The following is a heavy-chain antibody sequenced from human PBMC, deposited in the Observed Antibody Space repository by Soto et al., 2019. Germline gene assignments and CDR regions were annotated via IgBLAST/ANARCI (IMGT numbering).Heavy chain of an antibody. CDR3: ARLLMRAAVAGISNCFDP. D-gene: IGHD6-19*01. Sequence: SETLSLTCTVSGGSISSYYWSWIRQPPGKGLEWIGYIYYSGSTNYNPSLKSRVTISVDTSKNQLSLKLSSVTAADTAVYYCARLLMRAAVAGISNCFDPWGQGTLVTLSS. J-gene: IGHJ5*02. V-gene: IGHV4-59*08. CDR2: IYYSGST. CDR1: GGSISSYY.